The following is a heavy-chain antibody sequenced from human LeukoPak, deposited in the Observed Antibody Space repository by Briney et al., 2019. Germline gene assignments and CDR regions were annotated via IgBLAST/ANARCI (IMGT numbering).Heavy chain of an antibody. CDR2: IRYDGSNK. CDR3: ARRWQLVLGY. D-gene: IGHD6-6*01. J-gene: IGHJ4*02. V-gene: IGHV3-30*02. Sequence: GGSLRLSCAASGFTFSSYGMHWVRQAPGKGLEWVAFIRYDGSNKYYADSVKGRFTISRDNSKNTLYLQMNSLRAEDTAVYYCARRWQLVLGYWGQGTLVTVSS. CDR1: GFTFSSYG.